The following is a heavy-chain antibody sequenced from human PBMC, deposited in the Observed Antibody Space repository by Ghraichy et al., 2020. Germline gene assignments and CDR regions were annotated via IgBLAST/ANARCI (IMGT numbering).Heavy chain of an antibody. CDR3: ARDKTNKGGMDV. V-gene: IGHV4-31*03. CDR2: IYYSGST. J-gene: IGHJ6*02. Sequence: SETLSLTCTVSGGSISSGGYYWSWIRQHPGKGLEWIGYIYYSGSTYYNPSLKSRVTISVDTSKNQFSLKLSSVTPADTAVYYCARDKTNKGGMDVWGQGTTVTVSS. CDR1: GGSISSGGYY. D-gene: IGHD1/OR15-1a*01.